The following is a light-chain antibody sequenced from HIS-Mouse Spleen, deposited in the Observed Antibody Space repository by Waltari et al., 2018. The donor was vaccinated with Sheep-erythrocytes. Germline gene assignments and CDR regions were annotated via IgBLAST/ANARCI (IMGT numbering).Light chain of an antibody. J-gene: IGLJ3*02. CDR1: KLGDKY. CDR2: KAS. Sequence: SYELTQPPSVSVSPGQTASITCSGDKLGDKYACWYQHKPGQSPVLVIYKASKRPSGIPERFSGSNSGNTATLTISGTQAMDEADYYCQAWDSSTAWVFGGGTKLTVL. CDR3: QAWDSSTAWV. V-gene: IGLV3-1*01.